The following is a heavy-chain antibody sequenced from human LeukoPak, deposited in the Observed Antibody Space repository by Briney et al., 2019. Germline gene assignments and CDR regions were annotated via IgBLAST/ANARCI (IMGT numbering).Heavy chain of an antibody. J-gene: IGHJ4*02. V-gene: IGHV4-39*01. CDR1: GGSISNSSSY. CDR3: AADGYYFDY. CDR2: IYYSGST. D-gene: IGHD2-2*03. Sequence: SETLSLTCTVSGGSISNSSSYWGWIRQPPGRGLEWIGSIYYSGSTHNNPSLKSRVIISVDTSKNQFSLKLSSVTAADTAVYYCAADGYYFDYWGQGTLVTVSS.